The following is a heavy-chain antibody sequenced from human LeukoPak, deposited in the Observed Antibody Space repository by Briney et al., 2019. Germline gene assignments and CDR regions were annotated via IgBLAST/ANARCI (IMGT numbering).Heavy chain of an antibody. Sequence: SETLFLTCTVSGGSISSYYWSWIRQPPGKGLEWIGYIYYSGSTNYIPSLKSRVTISVDTSKHQFSLKLSSVTAADTAVYYCARDKVRGVIIRGAFDIWGQGTMVTVSS. D-gene: IGHD3-10*01. CDR1: GGSISSYY. J-gene: IGHJ3*02. CDR3: ARDKVRGVIIRGAFDI. CDR2: IYYSGST. V-gene: IGHV4-59*12.